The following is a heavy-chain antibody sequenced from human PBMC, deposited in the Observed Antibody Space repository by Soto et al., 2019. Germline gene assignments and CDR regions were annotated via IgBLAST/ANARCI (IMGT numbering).Heavy chain of an antibody. J-gene: IGHJ6*02. CDR1: GGSFNGFY. CDR3: ARREYYGSGSYLYYYYYYGMDV. CDR2: INHSGST. V-gene: IGHV4-34*01. D-gene: IGHD3-10*01. Sequence: SGTPSPTRAVYGGSFNGFYWGWVRPPPRKGVEGVGEINHSGSTNYNPSLKSRVTISVDKSKNQFSLKLSSVTAADTAVYYCARREYYGSGSYLYYYYYYGMDVWGQGTTVTVSS.